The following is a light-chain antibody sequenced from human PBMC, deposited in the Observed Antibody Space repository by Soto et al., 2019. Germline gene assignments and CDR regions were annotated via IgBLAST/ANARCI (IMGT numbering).Light chain of an antibody. CDR2: GAS. J-gene: IGKJ1*01. CDR3: QQFNNWPWT. CDR1: QSVSSD. V-gene: IGKV3D-15*01. Sequence: ESVLTQSPSTLSMSPGERATLYCRASQSVSSDFAWYQQKPGQAHRLLIYGASTRATGIPVRFSGSGSGTEFTLTISRLQSEDFAIYYCQQFNNWPWTFGQGTKVDI.